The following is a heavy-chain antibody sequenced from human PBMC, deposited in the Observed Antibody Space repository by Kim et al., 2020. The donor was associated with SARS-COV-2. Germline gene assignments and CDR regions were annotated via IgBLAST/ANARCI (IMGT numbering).Heavy chain of an antibody. J-gene: IGHJ5*02. CDR1: GGTFSSYA. V-gene: IGHV1-69*04. CDR2: IIPILGIA. CDR3: ASHGYCSSTSCYENWFDP. Sequence: SVKVSCKASGGTFSSYAISWVRQAPGQGLEWMGRIIPILGIANYAQKFQGRVTITADKSTSTAYMELRSLRSEDTAVYYCASHGYCSSTSCYENWFDPWGQGTLVTVSS. D-gene: IGHD2-2*01.